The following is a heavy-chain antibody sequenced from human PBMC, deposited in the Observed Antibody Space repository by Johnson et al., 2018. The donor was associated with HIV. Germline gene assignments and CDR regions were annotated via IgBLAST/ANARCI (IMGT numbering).Heavy chain of an antibody. CDR2: IWYDGSNK. D-gene: IGHD3-16*01. CDR3: AKPPSMGADGFDI. CDR1: GFTFSSYG. V-gene: IGHV3-33*06. J-gene: IGHJ3*02. Sequence: QVQLVESGGGVVQPGRSLRLSCAASGFTFSSYGMHWVRQAPGKGLEWVAVIWYDGSNKYYADSVKGRFTISRDNSKNTLYLQMNSLRAEDTAVYYCAKPPSMGADGFDIWGQGTMVTVSS.